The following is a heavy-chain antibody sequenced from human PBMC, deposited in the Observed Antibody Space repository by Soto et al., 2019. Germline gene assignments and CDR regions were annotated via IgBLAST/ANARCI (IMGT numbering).Heavy chain of an antibody. D-gene: IGHD5-12*01. CDR2: ISYDGTNK. V-gene: IGHV3-30*03. CDR3: ARVSHHETHSGYAGDLDY. CDR1: GVTFSTYG. J-gene: IGHJ4*02. Sequence: PXGSLRLSCVVSGVTFSTYGMHWVRQAPSKGLEWVAFISYDGTNKYYTDSVKGRFTISRDDSKNTLYLQMNSLRPEDTAVYYCARVSHHETHSGYAGDLDYWGQGTLVTVSS.